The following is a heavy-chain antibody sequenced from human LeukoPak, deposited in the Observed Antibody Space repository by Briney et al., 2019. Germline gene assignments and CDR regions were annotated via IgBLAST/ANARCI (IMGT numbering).Heavy chain of an antibody. V-gene: IGHV3-74*01. CDR1: GFPLCTYY. CDR3: VREDGSGSYCVY. CDR2: INSDGSRE. D-gene: IGHD3-10*01. Sequence: GGPVSLSCAPSGFPLCTYYMHGVPQATGKALVCVSRINSDGSREDYADSVKGRFTISRDNAKNTLYLEMNILRGEDTAVYYCVREDGSGSYCVYWGQRTLVTVSS. J-gene: IGHJ4*02.